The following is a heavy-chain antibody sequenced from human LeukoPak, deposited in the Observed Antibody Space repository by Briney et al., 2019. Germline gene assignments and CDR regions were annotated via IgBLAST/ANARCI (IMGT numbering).Heavy chain of an antibody. CDR2: IYYSGST. Sequence: PSETLSLTCTVSGGSISSYYWSWIRQPPGKGLEWIGYIYYSGSTNYNPSLKSRVTISVDTSKNQFSLKLSSVTAVDTAVYYCARAGQQLVLDYWGQGTLVTVSS. J-gene: IGHJ4*02. CDR1: GGSISSYY. D-gene: IGHD6-13*01. CDR3: ARAGQQLVLDY. V-gene: IGHV4-59*01.